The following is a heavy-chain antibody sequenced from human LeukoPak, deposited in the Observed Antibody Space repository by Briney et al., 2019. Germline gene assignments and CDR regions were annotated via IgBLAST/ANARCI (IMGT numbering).Heavy chain of an antibody. CDR1: GGSFSGYY. CDR3: ARVALRSYYYMDV. CDR2: INHSGST. J-gene: IGHJ6*03. Sequence: SETLSLTCAVCGGSFSGYYWSWIRQPPGNGLEWIGEINHSGSTNYNPSPKSRVTITVDTSKNQFSLKLSSVTAADTAVYYCARVALRSYYYMDVWGKGTTVTVSS. D-gene: IGHD4-17*01. V-gene: IGHV4-34*01.